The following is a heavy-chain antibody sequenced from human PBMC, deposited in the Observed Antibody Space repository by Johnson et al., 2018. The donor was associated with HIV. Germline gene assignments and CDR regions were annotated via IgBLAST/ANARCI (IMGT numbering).Heavy chain of an antibody. J-gene: IGHJ3*02. CDR1: GFTVSSSY. V-gene: IGHV3-66*02. CDR2: IYSSGTT. D-gene: IGHD2-15*01. Sequence: VQLVESGGGLVQPGGSLRLSCLVSGFTVSSSYLTWVRQAPGKGLEWVSLIYSSGTTDYADSVQGRFTISRDNSKNTLYLQMNSLRTEDTAVYYCAKEGSSSPWAFDIWGQGTMVTVSS. CDR3: AKEGSSSPWAFDI.